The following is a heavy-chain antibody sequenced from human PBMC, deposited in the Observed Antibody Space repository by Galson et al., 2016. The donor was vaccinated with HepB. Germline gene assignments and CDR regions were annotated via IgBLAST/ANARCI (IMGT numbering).Heavy chain of an antibody. CDR3: GKDVGTGGYSNGYYYGMDA. CDR1: GFTFDDYG. V-gene: IGHV3-9*01. CDR2: ISWSGGSK. D-gene: IGHD5-18*01. J-gene: IGHJ6*02. Sequence: SLRLSCAASGFTFDDYGMHWVRQAPGKGLEWVSGISWSGGSKGYADSVKGRFTISRDKTKKSLYLQMTSLRPEDTALYYCGKDVGTGGYSNGYYYGMDAGGQRATVTVS.